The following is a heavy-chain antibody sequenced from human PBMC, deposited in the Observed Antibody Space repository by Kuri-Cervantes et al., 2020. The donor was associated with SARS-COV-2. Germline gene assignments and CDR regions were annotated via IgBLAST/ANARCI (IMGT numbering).Heavy chain of an antibody. J-gene: IGHJ4*02. Sequence: ESLKISCAVYGGSFSGYYWSWIRQPPGKGLEWIGEINHSGSTNYNPSLKSRVTISVDTSKNQFSLKLSSVTAADTAVYYCARGQRYGDYWGQGTLVTVSS. CDR1: GGSFSGYY. V-gene: IGHV4-34*01. D-gene: IGHD1-1*01. CDR2: INHSGST. CDR3: ARGQRYGDY.